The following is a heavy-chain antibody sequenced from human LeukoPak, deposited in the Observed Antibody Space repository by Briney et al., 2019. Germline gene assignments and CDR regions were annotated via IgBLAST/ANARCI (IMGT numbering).Heavy chain of an antibody. V-gene: IGHV3-48*01. CDR1: GFTFSSYS. CDR3: AREGYCSSTSCYDAFDI. CDR2: ISSSSSTI. Sequence: GGSLRLSCAASGFTFSSYSMNWVRQAPGKGLEWVSYISSSSSTIYYADSVKGRFTISRDNAKNSLYLQMNSLSAEDTAVYYCAREGYCSSTSCYDAFDIWGQGTMVTVSS. D-gene: IGHD2-2*01. J-gene: IGHJ3*02.